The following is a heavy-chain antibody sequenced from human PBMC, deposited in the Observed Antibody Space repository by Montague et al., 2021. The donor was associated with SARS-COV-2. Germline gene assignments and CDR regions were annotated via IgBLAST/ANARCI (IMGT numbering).Heavy chain of an antibody. CDR3: ARELELDSHAGYFDA. Sequence: TLSLTCTVSGGSMSSCRYYWTWIRQPTGKGLEWIGRIYSSGTTNYNPSLKSRVTLSVDTSKNQFSLKLNSVTAADAAVYYCARELELDSHAGYFDAWGQGTLVTVSS. D-gene: IGHD6-6*01. J-gene: IGHJ4*02. V-gene: IGHV4-61*02. CDR1: GGSMSSCRYY. CDR2: IYSSGTT.